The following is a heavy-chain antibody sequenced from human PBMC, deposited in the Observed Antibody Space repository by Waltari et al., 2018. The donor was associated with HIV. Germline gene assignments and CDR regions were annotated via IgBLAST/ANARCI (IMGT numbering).Heavy chain of an antibody. CDR1: GFSFSDTW. Sequence: EVQLVESGGGLVKPGGSLTLSCAASGFSFSDTWMTWVRQAPGKGLEWIGRIRSEKDGGTVDYAAPVKGTLTISRDDSKSTFYLQIHRLKPEDTAVYFCTTDYSRYAYVDYWGEGTQVTVSS. D-gene: IGHD3-16*02. J-gene: IGHJ4*02. CDR2: IRSEKDGGTV. CDR3: TTDYSRYAYVDY. V-gene: IGHV3-15*01.